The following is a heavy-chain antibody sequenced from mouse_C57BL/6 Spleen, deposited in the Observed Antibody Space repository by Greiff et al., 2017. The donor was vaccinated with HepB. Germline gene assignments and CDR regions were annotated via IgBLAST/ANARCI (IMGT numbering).Heavy chain of an antibody. CDR1: GYTFTSYW. Sequence: VKLVESGAELVKPGASVKLSCKASGYTFTSYWMQWVKQRPGQGLEWIGEIDPSDSYTNYNQKFKGKATLTVDTSSSTAYMQLSSLTSEDSAVDYCARKGGRDYAMDYWGQGTSVTVSS. J-gene: IGHJ4*01. D-gene: IGHD3-3*01. CDR3: ARKGGRDYAMDY. V-gene: IGHV1-50*01. CDR2: IDPSDSYT.